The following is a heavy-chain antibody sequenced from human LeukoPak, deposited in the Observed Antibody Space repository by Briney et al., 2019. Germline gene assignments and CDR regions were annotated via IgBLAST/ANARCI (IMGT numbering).Heavy chain of an antibody. CDR1: GLTFSSYA. CDR3: AKESNAFDI. J-gene: IGHJ3*02. Sequence: GGSLRLSCAASGLTFSSYAMNWVRQAPGKGLEWVSVIGAGGAFTHYADSVKGRFTISSDNSKNTPYLQMNSLRAEDTALYFCAKESNAFDIWGQGTMVTVSS. CDR2: IGAGGAFT. V-gene: IGHV3-23*01.